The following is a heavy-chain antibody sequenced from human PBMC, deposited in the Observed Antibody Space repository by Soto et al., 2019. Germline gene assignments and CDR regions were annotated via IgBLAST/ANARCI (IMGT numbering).Heavy chain of an antibody. Sequence: EVQLVESGGGLVQPGGSLRLSCAASGFTFSNYWMHWVRQAPGTGLVWVSRLNRDGTSTSYADSVKGRFTISRDNAKNTLYLQMNSLRDEDPGVYCCASAGSSNWEAYFDQWGQGTLVTVSS. CDR1: GFTFSNYW. V-gene: IGHV3-74*01. CDR2: LNRDGTST. D-gene: IGHD6-13*01. J-gene: IGHJ4*02. CDR3: ASAGSSNWEAYFDQ.